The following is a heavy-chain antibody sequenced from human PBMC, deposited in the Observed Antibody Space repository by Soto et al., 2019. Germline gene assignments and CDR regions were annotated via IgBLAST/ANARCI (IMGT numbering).Heavy chain of an antibody. CDR3: ARVGGYGSGSLGYYYYYGMDV. J-gene: IGHJ6*02. CDR1: GGSISSGGYS. D-gene: IGHD3-10*01. V-gene: IGHV4-30-2*01. Sequence: SETLSLTCAVSGGSISSGGYSWSWIRQPPGKGLEWIGYIYHSGSTYYNPSLKSRVTISVDRSKNQFSLKLSSVTAADTAVYYCARVGGYGSGSLGYYYYYGMDVWGQGTTVTVSS. CDR2: IYHSGST.